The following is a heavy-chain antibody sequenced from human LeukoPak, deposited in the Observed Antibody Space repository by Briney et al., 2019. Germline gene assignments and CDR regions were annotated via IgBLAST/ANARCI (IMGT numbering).Heavy chain of an antibody. J-gene: IGHJ6*01. CDR1: GFTFSNFA. Sequence: GGSLRLSCAASGFTFSNFAMSWVRRTPGKGLEWVSGIINSGDTLYGDSVKGQFTISRDNSKNKLYLEMNSLRAEDTAIYYCAKMKGHPLPKYYMDVWGQGTTVTVSS. CDR3: AKMKGHPLPKYYMDV. V-gene: IGHV3-23*01. CDR2: IINSGDT. D-gene: IGHD1-26*01.